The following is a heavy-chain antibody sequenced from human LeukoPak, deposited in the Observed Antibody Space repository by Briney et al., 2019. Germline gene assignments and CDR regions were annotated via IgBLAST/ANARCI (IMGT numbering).Heavy chain of an antibody. CDR3: ARAMVGATANDY. V-gene: IGHV3-11*04. Sequence: TGGSLRLSCTASGFTFSDYYMTWIRQAPGKGLEWVSFISSSSATIFYADSVKGRFTISRDNSKNTLYLQMGSLITEDMAVYYCARAMVGATANDYWGQGTLVTVSS. D-gene: IGHD1-26*01. CDR1: GFTFSDYY. CDR2: ISSSSATI. J-gene: IGHJ4*02.